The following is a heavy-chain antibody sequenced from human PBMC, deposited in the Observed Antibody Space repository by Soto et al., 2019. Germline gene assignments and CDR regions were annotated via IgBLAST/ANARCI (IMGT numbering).Heavy chain of an antibody. CDR3: ARWTAAGDLWYN. V-gene: IGHV1-18*01. Sequence: ASVKVSCKASGYTFTSYGISWVRQAPGQGLEWMGWISAYNGNTNYAQKLQGRVTMTTDTSTSTAYMEPRSLRSDDTAVYYCARWTAAGDLWYNWGQGTLVTVSS. D-gene: IGHD6-13*01. J-gene: IGHJ4*02. CDR1: GYTFTSYG. CDR2: ISAYNGNT.